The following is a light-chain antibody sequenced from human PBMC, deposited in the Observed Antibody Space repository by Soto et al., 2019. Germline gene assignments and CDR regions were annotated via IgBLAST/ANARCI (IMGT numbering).Light chain of an antibody. J-gene: IGKJ5*01. V-gene: IGKV1-5*03. CDR1: QSISSW. Sequence: DIQMTQSPSTLSASVRDRVTITCRASQSISSWLAWYQQKPGKAPKLLIYKASSLESGVPSRFSGSGSGTEFTLNISSLQPDDFATYYCQQYNSYSITFGQGTRLEIK. CDR2: KAS. CDR3: QQYNSYSIT.